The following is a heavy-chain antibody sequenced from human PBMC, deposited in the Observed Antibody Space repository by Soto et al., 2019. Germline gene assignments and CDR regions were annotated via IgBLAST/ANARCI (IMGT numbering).Heavy chain of an antibody. J-gene: IGHJ3*02. Sequence: WVSLRLSCEASGFAFTTFAMHWVRQPPGKGLEWLAIIWYDGSNIFYGDSVKGRFTISRDNTRNTLYLQMNSLRAEDTALYYCARDTSGTPGNDGVDMWGRGTMVT. CDR1: GFAFTTFA. CDR3: ARDTSGTPGNDGVDM. CDR2: IWYDGSNI. V-gene: IGHV3-33*01. D-gene: IGHD1-1*01.